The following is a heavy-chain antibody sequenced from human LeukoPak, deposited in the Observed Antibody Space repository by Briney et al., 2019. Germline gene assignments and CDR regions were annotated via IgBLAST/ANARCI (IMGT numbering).Heavy chain of an antibody. CDR3: ARVDDSGYSYGYDY. J-gene: IGHJ4*02. V-gene: IGHV3-66*01. D-gene: IGHD5-18*01. CDR2: IYSGGST. CDR1: GFTVSSNY. Sequence: GGSLRLSCAASGFTVSSNYMSWVRQAPGKGLEWVSVIYSGGSTYYSVKGRFTISRDNSKNTLYLQMGSLRAEDMAVYYCARVDDSGYSYGYDYWGQGTLVTVSS.